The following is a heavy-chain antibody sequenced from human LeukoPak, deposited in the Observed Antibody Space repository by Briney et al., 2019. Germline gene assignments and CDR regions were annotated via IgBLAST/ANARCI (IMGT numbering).Heavy chain of an antibody. CDR2: INPNSGGT. CDR1: GYTFTGYY. J-gene: IGHJ4*02. Sequence: ASVKVSCKASGYTFTGYYMHWVRQAPGQGLEWMGWINPNSGGTNYAQKFQGRVTMTRDTSISTAYMELSRLRSDDTAVYYCARATYYYNSSGYSSWGQGTLVTVSS. V-gene: IGHV1-2*02. D-gene: IGHD3-22*01. CDR3: ARATYYYNSSGYSS.